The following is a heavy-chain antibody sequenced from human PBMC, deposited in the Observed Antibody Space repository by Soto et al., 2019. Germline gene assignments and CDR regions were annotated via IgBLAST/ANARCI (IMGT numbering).Heavy chain of an antibody. CDR2: IIPIFGTA. J-gene: IGHJ4*02. Sequence: SVKVSCKASGGTFSSYAISWVRQAPGQGLEWMGGIIPIFGTANYAQKFQGRVTITADESTSTAYMELSSLRSEDTAVYYCARGDFSGSPLDYWSQGTLVTVSS. CDR1: GGTFSSYA. V-gene: IGHV1-69*13. D-gene: IGHD1-26*01. CDR3: ARGDFSGSPLDY.